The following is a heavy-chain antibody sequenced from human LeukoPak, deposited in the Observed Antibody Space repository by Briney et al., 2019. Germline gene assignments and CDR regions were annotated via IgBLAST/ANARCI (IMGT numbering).Heavy chain of an antibody. D-gene: IGHD4-17*01. CDR2: IYPGDSDT. J-gene: IGHJ4*02. CDR1: GYSFSSYW. Sequence: GESLQISCKGSGYSFSSYWIGWVRQMPGKGLEWMGIIYPGDSDTRYSPSFQGQVIISADKSIGAAYLQWSSLKASDTAMYYCARQGADYGDYVGYWGQGTLVTVSS. V-gene: IGHV5-51*01. CDR3: ARQGADYGDYVGY.